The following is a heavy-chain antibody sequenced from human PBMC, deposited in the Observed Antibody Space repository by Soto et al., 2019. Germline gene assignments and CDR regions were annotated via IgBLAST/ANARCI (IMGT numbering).Heavy chain of an antibody. CDR1: GYPFSDNQ. Sequence: ASVKVSCKASGYPFSDNQIHWLRRAPGQGLEWMGRINPKSDDTNYAQKFQGRVTMTRDTSIDTAYLELTGLTSDDTATYYCARKHSLDYIRWGLDPWGQGTLVTAPQ. CDR3: ARKHSLDYIRWGLDP. V-gene: IGHV1-2*02. J-gene: IGHJ5*02. D-gene: IGHD4-4*01. CDR2: INPKSDDT.